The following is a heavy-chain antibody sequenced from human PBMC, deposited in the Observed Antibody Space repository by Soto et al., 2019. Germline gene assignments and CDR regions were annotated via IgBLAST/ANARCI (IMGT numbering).Heavy chain of an antibody. V-gene: IGHV4-39*01. Sequence: QLQLQESGPGLVKPSETLSLTCTVSGGSISSTSYYWGWIRQPPGKGLQWIGTIYYSGNTYYNPSLKRRLTISVDTSKNQFSLKLSSVTAADTAVYYCARIAAYGDGPGDYWGQGTLVTVSS. D-gene: IGHD4-17*01. CDR2: IYYSGNT. CDR1: GGSISSTSYY. J-gene: IGHJ4*02. CDR3: ARIAAYGDGPGDY.